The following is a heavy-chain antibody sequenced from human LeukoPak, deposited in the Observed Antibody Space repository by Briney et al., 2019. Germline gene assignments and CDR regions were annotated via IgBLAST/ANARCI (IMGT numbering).Heavy chain of an antibody. CDR3: ARDGRHYGSGSYYNHRAFDY. V-gene: IGHV4-34*01. CDR2: INHSGST. J-gene: IGHJ4*02. Sequence: SETLSLTCAAYGGSFSGYYWSWIRQPPGKGLEWIGEINHSGSTNYNPSLKSRVTISVDTSKNQFSLKLSSVTAADTAVYYCARDGRHYGSGSYYNHRAFDYWGQGTLVTVSS. D-gene: IGHD3-10*01. CDR1: GGSFSGYY.